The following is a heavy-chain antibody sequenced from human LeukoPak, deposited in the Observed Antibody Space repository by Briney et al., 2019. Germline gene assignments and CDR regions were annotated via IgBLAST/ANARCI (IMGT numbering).Heavy chain of an antibody. CDR1: GYTFTSYY. J-gene: IGHJ4*02. CDR2: INPSGGST. CDR3: ARVLIYGSGSYSPFDY. Sequence: GASVKVSCKASGYTFTSYYMHWVRQAPGQGLEWMGIINPSGGSTSYAQKFQGRVTMTRDMSTSTVYMELSSLRSEDTAVYYCARVLIYGSGSYSPFDYWGQATLVTVSS. V-gene: IGHV1-46*01. D-gene: IGHD3-10*01.